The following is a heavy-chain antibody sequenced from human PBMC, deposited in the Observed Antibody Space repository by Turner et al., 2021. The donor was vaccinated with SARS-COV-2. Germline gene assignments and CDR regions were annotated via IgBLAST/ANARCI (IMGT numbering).Heavy chain of an antibody. D-gene: IGHD1-26*01. CDR2: IYSGGST. CDR1: GFTVSSNY. J-gene: IGHJ5*02. CDR3: ARETREARFDP. V-gene: IGHV3-53*01. Sequence: EVQLVESGGGLIQPGGSLRLSCADSGFTVSSNYMNWVRQAPGEGLEWVSIIYSGGSTYYADSVKGRFTISRDNSKNTLFLQMDGLRAEDTAVYYCARETREARFDPWGQGTLVTVSS.